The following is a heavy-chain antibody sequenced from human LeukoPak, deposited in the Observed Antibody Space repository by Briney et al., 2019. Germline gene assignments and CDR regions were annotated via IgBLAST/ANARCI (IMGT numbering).Heavy chain of an antibody. Sequence: SETLSLTCAVSDNSISNTYYWGWIRQPPGKELEWIGSIYNSGSTHYNPSLKSRVTISVDTSKNQFSLKLSSVTAADTAVYYCARNSSGNYFDYWGQGTLVTVSS. D-gene: IGHD1-26*01. CDR1: DNSISNTYY. CDR2: IYNSGST. CDR3: ARNSSGNYFDY. J-gene: IGHJ4*02. V-gene: IGHV4-38-2*01.